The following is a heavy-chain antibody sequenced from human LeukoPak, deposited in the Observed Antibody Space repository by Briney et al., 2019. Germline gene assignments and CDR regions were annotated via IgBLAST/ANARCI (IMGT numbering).Heavy chain of an antibody. V-gene: IGHV1-2*02. J-gene: IGHJ4*02. CDR3: ARALDSSGYFDY. Sequence: GASVKVSCKASGYTFTGYYMHWVRQAPGQGLEWMGWINPNSGGTNYAQKFQGRVTLTRDTSISTAYMELSRLRSDDTAVYYCARALDSSGYFDYWGQGTLVTVSS. CDR2: INPNSGGT. CDR1: GYTFTGYY. D-gene: IGHD3-22*01.